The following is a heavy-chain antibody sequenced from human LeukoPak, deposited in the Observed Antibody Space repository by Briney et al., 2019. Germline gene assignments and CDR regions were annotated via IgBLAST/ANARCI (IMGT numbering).Heavy chain of an antibody. Sequence: PGGSLRLSCAASGFTLSSYNMVWVRQASGKGLEWVSSIGTYSSYIYYADSVKGRFSISRDNAKNSLFLQMNSLRAEDTALYYCVREDVSYYDSWGQGTLVTVSS. V-gene: IGHV3-21*01. J-gene: IGHJ5*01. CDR1: GFTLSSYN. CDR3: VREDVSYYDS. CDR2: IGTYSSYI. D-gene: IGHD2-8*01.